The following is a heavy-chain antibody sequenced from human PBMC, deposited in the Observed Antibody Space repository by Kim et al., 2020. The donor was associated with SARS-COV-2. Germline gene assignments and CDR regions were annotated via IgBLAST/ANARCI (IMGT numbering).Heavy chain of an antibody. V-gene: IGHV3-23*01. CDR3: AKDLLRHHNYDYVWGSYRGEDWYFDL. Sequence: GGSLRLSCAASGFTFSSYAMSWVRQAPGKGLEWVSAISGSGGSTYYADSVKGRFTISRDNSKNTLYLQMNSLRAEDTAVYYCAKDLLRHHNYDYVWGSYRGEDWYFDLWGRGTLVTVSS. CDR1: GFTFSSYA. CDR2: ISGSGGST. J-gene: IGHJ2*01. D-gene: IGHD3-16*02.